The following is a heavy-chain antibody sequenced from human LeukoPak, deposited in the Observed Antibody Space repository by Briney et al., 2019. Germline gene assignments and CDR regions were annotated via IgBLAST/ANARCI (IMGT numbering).Heavy chain of an antibody. CDR3: ARRDSAIVKEEY. D-gene: IGHD1-26*01. CDR2: IYYSGST. CDR1: GGSISSGGYY. Sequence: SQTLSLTCAVSGGSISSGGYYWSWIRQHPGRGLEWIGYIYYSGSTYYNPSLKSRVTISVDTSKNQFSLKLSSVTAADTAVYYCARRDSAIVKEEYWGQGTLVTVSS. V-gene: IGHV4-31*11. J-gene: IGHJ4*02.